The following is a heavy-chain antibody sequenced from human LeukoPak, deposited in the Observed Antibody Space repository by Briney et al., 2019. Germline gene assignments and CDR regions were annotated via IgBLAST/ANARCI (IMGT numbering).Heavy chain of an antibody. CDR2: IPSDGSYT. J-gene: IGHJ3*02. D-gene: IGHD4-17*01. V-gene: IGHV3-30*18. CDR3: AKDRYGDYGPFDN. Sequence: GGSLRLSCAASGFNFNSHGMHWVRQAPGKGLEWVALIPSDGSYTYYADSVKGRFTISRDNSKNTLSLQMNSVRPDDTAVYYCAKDRYGDYGPFDNWGQGIMVTVSS. CDR1: GFNFNSHG.